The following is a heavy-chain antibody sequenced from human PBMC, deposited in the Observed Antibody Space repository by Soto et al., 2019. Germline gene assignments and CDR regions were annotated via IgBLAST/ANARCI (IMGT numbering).Heavy chain of an antibody. CDR2: INPSGGST. Sequence: QVQLVQSGAEVKKPGASVKVSCKASGYTFTSYYMHWVRQAPGQGLEWMGIINPSGGSTSYAQKFQGRVTVPRDKSTSTVYMELSSLRYEDTAVYYCARGPRGQLYYFDYWGQGSLVTVSS. D-gene: IGHD6-6*01. CDR3: ARGPRGQLYYFDY. V-gene: IGHV1-46*01. CDR1: GYTFTSYY. J-gene: IGHJ4*02.